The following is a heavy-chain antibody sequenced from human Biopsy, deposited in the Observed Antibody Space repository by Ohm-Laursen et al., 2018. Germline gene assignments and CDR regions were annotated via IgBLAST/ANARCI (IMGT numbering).Heavy chain of an antibody. V-gene: IGHV4-34*01. CDR2: INHSGST. CDR3: ARGRLRAVARFDY. CDR1: GGSFSGYY. D-gene: IGHD6-19*01. Sequence: TLSLTCAVYGGSFSGYYWSWIRQPPGKGLEWIGEINHSGSTNYNPSLKSRVTISVDTSKNQFSLKLSSVTAADTAVYYCARGRLRAVARFDYWGQGTLVTVSP. J-gene: IGHJ4*02.